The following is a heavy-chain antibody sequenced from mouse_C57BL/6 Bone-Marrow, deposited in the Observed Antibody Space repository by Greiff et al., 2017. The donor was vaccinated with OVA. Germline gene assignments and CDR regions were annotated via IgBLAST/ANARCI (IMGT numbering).Heavy chain of an antibody. V-gene: IGHV14-3*01. CDR2: IDPANGNT. J-gene: IGHJ2*01. D-gene: IGHD2-3*01. CDR3: ASFYVYFDY. CDR1: GFNIQNTY. Sequence: EVQLQQSVAELVRPGASVKLSCTASGFNIQNTYLHWVKQRPEQGLEWIGRIDPANGNTKYAPKFQGKATITADTSSNTAYLQLSSLTSEDTAIYYCASFYVYFDYWGQGTTLTVSS.